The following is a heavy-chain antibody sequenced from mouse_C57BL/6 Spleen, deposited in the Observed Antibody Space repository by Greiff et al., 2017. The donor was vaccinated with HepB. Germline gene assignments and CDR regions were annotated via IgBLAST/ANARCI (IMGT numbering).Heavy chain of an antibody. J-gene: IGHJ4*01. V-gene: IGHV5-17*01. D-gene: IGHD2-5*01. CDR2: ISSGSSTI. Sequence: VKLMESGGGLVKPGGSLKLSCAASGLTFSEDGMHWVRQAPQKVLSFVSYISSGSSTIYYADTVKGRFTISRDNAKNTLFLQMTSLRSEDTAMYYCARGSNYEYYAMDYWGQGTSVTVSS. CDR3: ARGSNYEYYAMDY. CDR1: GLTFSEDG.